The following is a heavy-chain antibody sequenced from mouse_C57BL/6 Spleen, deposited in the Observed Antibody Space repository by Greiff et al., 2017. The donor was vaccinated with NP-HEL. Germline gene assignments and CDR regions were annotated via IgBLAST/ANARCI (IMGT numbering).Heavy chain of an antibody. CDR3: AREYYDYDGAWFAY. CDR2: INPGSGGT. D-gene: IGHD2-4*01. CDR1: GYAFTNYL. J-gene: IGHJ3*01. V-gene: IGHV1-54*01. Sequence: QVQLQQSGAELVRPGTSVKVSCKASGYAFTNYLIEWVKQRPGQGLEWIGVINPGSGGTNYNEKFKGKATLTADKSSSTAYMQLSSLTSEDSAVYFCAREYYDYDGAWFAYWGQGTLVTVSA.